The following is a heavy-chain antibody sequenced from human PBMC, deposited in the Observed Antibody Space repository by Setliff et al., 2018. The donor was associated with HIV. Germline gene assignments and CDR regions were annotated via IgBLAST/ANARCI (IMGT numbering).Heavy chain of an antibody. Sequence: SETLSLTCTVSGGSISSGAYYWSWIRQHPGKGLEWIGYIYYSGSTYYNPSLKSRVTISVDTSKNQFSLKLSSVTAADTAVYYCARDRYAGEIDYWGQGTLVTVSS. CDR1: GGSISSGAYY. V-gene: IGHV4-31*03. D-gene: IGHD3-10*01. J-gene: IGHJ4*02. CDR2: IYYSGST. CDR3: ARDRYAGEIDY.